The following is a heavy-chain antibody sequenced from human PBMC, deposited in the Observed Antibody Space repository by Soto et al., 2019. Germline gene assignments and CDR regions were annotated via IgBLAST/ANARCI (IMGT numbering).Heavy chain of an antibody. V-gene: IGHV1-3*01. Sequence: GASVKVSCKASGYTFTSYAMHWVRQAPGQRLEWMGWINAGNGNTKYSQKFQGRVTITRDTSASTAYMELSSLRSEDTAVYYCARELVAGTRYYYYGMDVWGQGTTVTVSS. CDR1: GYTFTSYA. CDR3: ARELVAGTRYYYYGMDV. D-gene: IGHD6-19*01. J-gene: IGHJ6*02. CDR2: INAGNGNT.